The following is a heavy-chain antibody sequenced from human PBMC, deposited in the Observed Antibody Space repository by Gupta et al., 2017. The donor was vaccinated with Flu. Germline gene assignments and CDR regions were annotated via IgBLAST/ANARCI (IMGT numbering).Heavy chain of an antibody. Sequence: QVQLQESGPGLVKPSETLSLTCTVSGGSISSYYWSWIRQPPGKGLEWIGYIYHSGSTNYNPSLKSRVTISVDTSKNQFSLKLSSVTAADTAVYYCARGGLRYFASGDWLDPWGQGTLVTVSS. CDR1: GGSISSYY. D-gene: IGHD3-9*01. V-gene: IGHV4-59*01. CDR3: ARGGLRYFASGDWLDP. J-gene: IGHJ5*02. CDR2: IYHSGST.